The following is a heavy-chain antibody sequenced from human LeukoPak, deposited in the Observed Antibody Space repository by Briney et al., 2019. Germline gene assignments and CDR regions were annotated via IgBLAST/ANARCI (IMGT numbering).Heavy chain of an antibody. V-gene: IGHV1-18*01. Sequence: ASVKVSCKASGYTFTSYGISWVRQAPGQGLEWMGWISAYNGNTNYAQKLQGRVTMTTDTSTSTAYMELRSLRSDDTAVYYCARGGVDLPPYCGGDCYYTPFDYWGQGTLVTVSS. CDR1: GYTFTSYG. CDR3: ARGGVDLPPYCGGDCYYTPFDY. J-gene: IGHJ4*02. D-gene: IGHD2-21*02. CDR2: ISAYNGNT.